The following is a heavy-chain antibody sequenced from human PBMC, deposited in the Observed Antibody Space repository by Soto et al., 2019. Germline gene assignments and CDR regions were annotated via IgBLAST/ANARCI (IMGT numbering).Heavy chain of an antibody. CDR1: GGTFSSYA. Sequence: SVKVSCKASGGTFSSYAISWVRQAPGQGLEWMGGIIPIFGTANYAQKFQGRVTITADESTSTAYMELSSLRSEDTAVYYCARDGTSHGGYEDYYYYGMDVWGQGTTVTVSS. CDR3: ARDGTSHGGYEDYYYYGMDV. J-gene: IGHJ6*02. D-gene: IGHD5-12*01. CDR2: IIPIFGTA. V-gene: IGHV1-69*13.